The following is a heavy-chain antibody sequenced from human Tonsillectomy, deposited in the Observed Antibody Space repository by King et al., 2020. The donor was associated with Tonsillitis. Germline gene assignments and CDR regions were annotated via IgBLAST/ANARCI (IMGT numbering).Heavy chain of an antibody. CDR1: GAPFDSFY. D-gene: IGHD6-13*01. V-gene: IGHV4-59*01. J-gene: IGHJ4*02. CDR2: IYYSGST. Sequence: QLQESGPGLVKPSETLSLTCTVSGAPFDSFYWSWIRQPPGKGLEWIGFIYYSGSTYYNPSLKSRVTISVDTSKNQFSLKVNSVTPADTAVYYCAREVYSSSWSLRGFDFWGQGTLVTVSS. CDR3: AREVYSSSWSLRGFDF.